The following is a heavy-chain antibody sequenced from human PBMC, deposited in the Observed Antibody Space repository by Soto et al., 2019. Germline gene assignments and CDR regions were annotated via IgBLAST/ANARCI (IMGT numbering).Heavy chain of an antibody. CDR2: VNPILSMS. CDR3: ASSYGSGYRAFDY. V-gene: IGHV1-69*02. J-gene: IGHJ4*02. D-gene: IGHD3-10*01. CDR1: GDTFSFYS. Sequence: QVQLVQSGAEVKRPGSSVKVSCKTSGDTFSFYSINWVRQAPGLGLEWMGRVNPILSMSNYAQRFQGRVTITAEKTTSTAYMELRSLRSEDTAIYYCASSYGSGYRAFDYWGQGALVTVSS.